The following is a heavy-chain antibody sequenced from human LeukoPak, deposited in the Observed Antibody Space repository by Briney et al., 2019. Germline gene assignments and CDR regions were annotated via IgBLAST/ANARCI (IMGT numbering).Heavy chain of an antibody. D-gene: IGHD3-22*01. CDR3: ARDGGGYDSSGPRFDY. Sequence: PGRSLRLSCAASGFTFSSYAMHWVRQAPGKGLEWVAVISYDGSSKYYADSVKGRFTISRDNSKNTLYLQMNSLRAEDTAVYYCARDGGGYDSSGPRFDYWGQGTLVTVSS. V-gene: IGHV3-30-3*01. CDR1: GFTFSSYA. CDR2: ISYDGSSK. J-gene: IGHJ4*02.